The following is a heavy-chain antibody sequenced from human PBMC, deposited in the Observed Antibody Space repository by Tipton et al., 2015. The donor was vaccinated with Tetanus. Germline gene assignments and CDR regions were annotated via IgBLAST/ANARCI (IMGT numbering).Heavy chain of an antibody. J-gene: IGHJ4*02. Sequence: LRLSCAASGFTFSSYAMSWVRQAPGKGLEWIGEINHSGSTNYNPSLKSRVTISVDTSKNQFSLKLSSVTAADTAVYYCARGRPSPARYSYGWDDYWGQGTLVTVSS. D-gene: IGHD5-18*01. V-gene: IGHV4-34*01. CDR2: INHSGST. CDR1: GFTFSSYA. CDR3: ARGRPSPARYSYGWDDY.